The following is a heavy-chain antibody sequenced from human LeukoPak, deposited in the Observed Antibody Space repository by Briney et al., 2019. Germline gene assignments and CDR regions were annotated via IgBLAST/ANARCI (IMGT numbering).Heavy chain of an antibody. CDR3: AKDRRYAGGAVAAKDAFDI. CDR2: IWYDGSNK. D-gene: IGHD6-19*01. J-gene: IGHJ3*02. V-gene: IGHV3-33*06. Sequence: PGRSLRLSCAASGFTFSSYGMHWVRQAPGKGLEWVAVIWYDGSNKYYADSVKGRFTISRDNSKNTLYLQMNSLRAEDTAVYYCAKDRRYAGGAVAAKDAFDIWGQGTMVTVSS. CDR1: GFTFSSYG.